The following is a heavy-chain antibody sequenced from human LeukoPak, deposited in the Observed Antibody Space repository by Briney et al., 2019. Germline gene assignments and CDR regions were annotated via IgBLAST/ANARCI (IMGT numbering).Heavy chain of an antibody. J-gene: IGHJ4*02. CDR3: ARDRLPGYYYGSGGTFDY. CDR1: GGSFSGYY. V-gene: IGHV4-34*01. Sequence: SETLSLTCAVYGGSFSGYYWSWIRQPPGKGLEWIGEINHSGSTNYNPSLKSRVTISVDTSKNQFSLKLSSVTAADTAVYYCARDRLPGYYYGSGGTFDYWGQGTLVTVSS. CDR2: INHSGST. D-gene: IGHD3-10*01.